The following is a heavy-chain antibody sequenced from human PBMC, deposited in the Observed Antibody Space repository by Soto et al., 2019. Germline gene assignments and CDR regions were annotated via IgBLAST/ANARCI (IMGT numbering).Heavy chain of an antibody. CDR1: GYTFTGYY. D-gene: IGHD3-3*01. V-gene: IGHV1-2*02. CDR3: ARDTNGYYDFWSGLLYYAFDI. Sequence: ASVKVSCKASGYTFTGYYMHWVRQAPGQGLEWMGWINPNSGGTNYAQKFQGRVTMTRDTSISTAYMELSRLRSDDTAVYYCARDTNGYYDFWSGLLYYAFDIWGQGTMVTVSS. CDR2: INPNSGGT. J-gene: IGHJ3*02.